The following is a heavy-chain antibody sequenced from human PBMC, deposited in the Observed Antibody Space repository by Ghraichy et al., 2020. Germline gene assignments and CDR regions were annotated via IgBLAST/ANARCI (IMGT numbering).Heavy chain of an antibody. D-gene: IGHD6-19*01. CDR3: ARDSARSASGWLEYFAY. J-gene: IGHJ4*02. V-gene: IGHV4-59*01. CDR2: IDYSGST. Sequence: SETLSLTCTVSGDSIRSNYWSWIRQPPGKGLEWNGNIDYSGSTNYNPSLKSRVTISVDTSKNQFSLKLTSVTAADTAVFYCARDSARSASGWLEYFAYWGQGFLVTVSS. CDR1: GDSIRSNY.